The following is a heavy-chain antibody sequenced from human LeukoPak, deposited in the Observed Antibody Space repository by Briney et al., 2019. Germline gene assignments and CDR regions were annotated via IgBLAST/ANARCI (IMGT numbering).Heavy chain of an antibody. D-gene: IGHD3-22*01. V-gene: IGHV3-23*01. CDR3: AIMHPYYDGSGYWVQ. Sequence: GGSLRLSCAASGFTFSSYAMSWVRQAPGKGLEWVSGISTSGGSSSCADSVKGRFTISRDNPRNTLYMQMNSLRAEDTALYYCAIMHPYYDGSGYWVQWGQGTLVTVSS. J-gene: IGHJ4*02. CDR1: GFTFSSYA. CDR2: ISTSGGSS.